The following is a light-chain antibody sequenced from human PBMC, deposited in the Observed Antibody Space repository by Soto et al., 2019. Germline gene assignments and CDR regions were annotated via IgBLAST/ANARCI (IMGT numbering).Light chain of an antibody. Sequence: DIQMTQSPSSLSASVGDRVTITCRASQSISSYLNWYQQKPGKAPKLLIYAASSLQSGVPSRFSGSGSGTDFTLTISSLQPDDFATYYCQQCYSTPYTFGQGTRLEIK. CDR2: AAS. V-gene: IGKV1-39*01. J-gene: IGKJ5*01. CDR3: QQCYSTPYT. CDR1: QSISSY.